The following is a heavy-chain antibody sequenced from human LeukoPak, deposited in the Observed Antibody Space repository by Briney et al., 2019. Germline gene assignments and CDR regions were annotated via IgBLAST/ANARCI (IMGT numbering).Heavy chain of an antibody. J-gene: IGHJ5*02. CDR3: ARAMVRGVITNWFDP. Sequence: SETLSLTCAVSGGSIGSNYWWNWVRQSPGKGLEWIGEIYQSGTTHYNPSLQSRVTISVDKSKHQVSLKLSSVTAADTAVYYCARAMVRGVITNWFDPWGQGTLVTVSS. D-gene: IGHD3-10*01. CDR1: GGSIGSNYW. V-gene: IGHV4-4*02. CDR2: IYQSGTT.